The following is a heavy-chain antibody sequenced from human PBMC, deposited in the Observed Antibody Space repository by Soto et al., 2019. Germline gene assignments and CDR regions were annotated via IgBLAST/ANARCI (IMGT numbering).Heavy chain of an antibody. CDR1: GYTFSIYA. V-gene: IGHV1-3*01. CDR2: INAGSGDR. D-gene: IGHD3-10*01. J-gene: IGHJ3*01. Sequence: ASVKVSCKASGYTFSIYAINWVRQAPGQRPEWMGGINAGSGDRTYSQKFQGRVTITRDRYARTAYMELDSLTSEDTAIYYCARDCNYCGGNASLEGFDVWGQGTRVTVSS. CDR3: ARDCNYCGGNASLEGFDV.